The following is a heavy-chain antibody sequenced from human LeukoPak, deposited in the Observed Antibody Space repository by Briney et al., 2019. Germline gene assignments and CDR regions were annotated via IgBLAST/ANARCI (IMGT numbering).Heavy chain of an antibody. CDR3: ARQSRTSCYIDY. J-gene: IGHJ4*02. CDR1: GGSISSSSYY. V-gene: IGHV4-39*01. CDR2: IYYSGST. D-gene: IGHD2-2*02. Sequence: KPSETLSLTCTVSGGSISSSSYYWGWIRQPPGKGLAWIGSIYYSGSTFYNPSLKSRVTISVDTSKNQFSLKLSSVTATDTAVYFCARQSRTSCYIDYWGQGTLVAVSS.